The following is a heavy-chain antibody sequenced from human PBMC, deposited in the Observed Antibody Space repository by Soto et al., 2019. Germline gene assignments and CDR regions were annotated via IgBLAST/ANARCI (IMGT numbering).Heavy chain of an antibody. CDR3: AREGGSSSWYSSYYGMDV. V-gene: IGHV1-3*01. CDR1: GYTFTSYA. Sequence: GASVKVSCKASGYTFTSYAMHWVRQAPGQRLEWMGWINAGNGNTKYSQKFRGRVTITRDTSASTAYMELSSLRSEDTAVYYCAREGGSSSWYSSYYGMDVWGQGTTVTVSS. J-gene: IGHJ6*02. CDR2: INAGNGNT. D-gene: IGHD6-13*01.